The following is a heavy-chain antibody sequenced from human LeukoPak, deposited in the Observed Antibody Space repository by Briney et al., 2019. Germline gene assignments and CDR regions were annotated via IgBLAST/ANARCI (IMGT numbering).Heavy chain of an antibody. CDR1: GGSISSYY. V-gene: IGHV4-59*01. J-gene: IGHJ3*02. CDR3: ARDLGTRNGRNAFDI. Sequence: SGTLSLTCTVSGGSISSYYWSWIRQPPGKGLEWIGYIYYSGSTNYNPSLKSRVTISVDTSKNQFSLKLSSVTAADTAVYYCARDLGTRNGRNAFDIWGQGTMVTVSS. D-gene: IGHD7-27*01. CDR2: IYYSGST.